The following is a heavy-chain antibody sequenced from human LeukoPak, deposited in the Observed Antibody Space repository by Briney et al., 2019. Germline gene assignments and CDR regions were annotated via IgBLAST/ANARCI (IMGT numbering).Heavy chain of an antibody. CDR2: IYTSGST. CDR1: GNSISSGDNY. Sequence: SETLSLTCTVSGNSISSGDNYWSWIRQPAGKGLEWIGRIYTSGSTNYNPSLKSRITISVDTSKIHFSLNLTSVTAADTAVYYCARDSAAGSYYYYTDVWGKGTTVTISS. D-gene: IGHD1-1*01. CDR3: ARDSAAGSYYYYTDV. V-gene: IGHV4-61*02. J-gene: IGHJ6*03.